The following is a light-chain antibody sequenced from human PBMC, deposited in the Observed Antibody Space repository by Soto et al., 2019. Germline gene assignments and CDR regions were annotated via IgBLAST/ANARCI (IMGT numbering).Light chain of an antibody. CDR3: QQSYSTPWT. Sequence: DIKMTQSPSSLSASVGDRVTITCRASQSISSSLNWYQQKSGEAPKLLIYAASILQSGVPSRFSGSGSGTDFTLTISSLQPEDFATYFCQQSYSTPWTFGQGTKVDIK. V-gene: IGKV1-39*01. J-gene: IGKJ1*01. CDR1: QSISSS. CDR2: AAS.